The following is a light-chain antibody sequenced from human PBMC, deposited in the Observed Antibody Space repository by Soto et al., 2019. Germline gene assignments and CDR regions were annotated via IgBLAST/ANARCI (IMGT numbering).Light chain of an antibody. CDR2: AAS. V-gene: IGKV1-27*01. J-gene: IGKJ4*01. Sequence: DIQMTQSPSSLSASLGDRVTITCRASQGIGIYLAWFQQRPGKVPKLLIYAASALQSGVPSRFSGSGSETDFTLTISSLQPEDVATYYCQKYNSGPLTFGAGTRLEIK. CDR3: QKYNSGPLT. CDR1: QGIGIY.